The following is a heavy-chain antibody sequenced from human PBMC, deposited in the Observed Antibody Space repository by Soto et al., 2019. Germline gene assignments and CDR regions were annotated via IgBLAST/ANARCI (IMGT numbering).Heavy chain of an antibody. D-gene: IGHD3-3*01. CDR3: ARHVFWRSYFDY. CDR2: IYYSGST. J-gene: IGHJ4*02. CDR1: GGSISSSSYY. Sequence: QLQLQESGPGLVKPSETLSLTCTVSGGSISSSSYYWGWIRQPPGKGLEWIGSIYYSGSTYYNPSLQSRVTISVDTSKNQFSLKLSSVTAADTAVYYCARHVFWRSYFDYWGQGTLVTVSS. V-gene: IGHV4-39*01.